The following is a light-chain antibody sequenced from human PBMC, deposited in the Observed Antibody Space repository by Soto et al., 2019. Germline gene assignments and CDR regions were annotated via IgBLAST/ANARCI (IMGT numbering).Light chain of an antibody. CDR3: QQYNNWPPST. J-gene: IGKJ1*01. CDR2: GAS. Sequence: EIVMTQSPASLSVSPGERATLSCRASQTVTRNLAWYQQKPGQAPRLLIYGASTRATGIPARFSGSGSGTEFTLTISSLQSEHSPLYYCQQYNNWPPSTFGQGTKVQIK. CDR1: QTVTRN. V-gene: IGKV3-15*01.